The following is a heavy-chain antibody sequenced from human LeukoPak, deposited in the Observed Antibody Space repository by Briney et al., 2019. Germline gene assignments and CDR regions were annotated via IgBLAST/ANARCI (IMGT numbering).Heavy chain of an antibody. CDR2: INAGNGNT. CDR3: AIDPTQRESAFDI. CDR1: GYSFTSYA. J-gene: IGHJ3*02. V-gene: IGHV1-3*01. Sequence: GASVKVSCKASGYSFTSYAMHWVRQAPGQRLEWMGWINAGNGNTKYSQKFQGRVTITRDTSAITAYMELSSLRSEDTAVYYCAIDPTQRESAFDIWGQGTMVTVSS.